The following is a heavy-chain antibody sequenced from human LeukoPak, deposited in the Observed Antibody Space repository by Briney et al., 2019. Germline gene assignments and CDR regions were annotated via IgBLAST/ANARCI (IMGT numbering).Heavy chain of an antibody. Sequence: GGSLRLSCAASGFTFSSYGMHWVRQAPGKGLEWVAVISYDGSNKYYADPVKGRFTISRDNSKNTLYLQMNSLRAEDTAVYYCAKEGIAVAGVPNYWGQGTLVTVSS. D-gene: IGHD6-19*01. CDR1: GFTFSSYG. J-gene: IGHJ4*02. V-gene: IGHV3-30*18. CDR2: ISYDGSNK. CDR3: AKEGIAVAGVPNY.